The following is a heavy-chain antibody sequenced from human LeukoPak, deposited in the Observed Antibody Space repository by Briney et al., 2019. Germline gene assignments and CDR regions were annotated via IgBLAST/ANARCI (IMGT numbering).Heavy chain of an antibody. V-gene: IGHV3-23*01. D-gene: IGHD6-13*01. CDR2: ISGSGGST. Sequence: GGSLRLSCAASGFTFSSYAMSWVRQAPGKGLEWVSAISGSGGSTYYADSVKGRFTISRDNSKNTLYLQMNSLRAEDTAVYYCAKDHGSSWPSASYYYYSMDVWGQGTTVTVSS. CDR3: AKDHGSSWPSASYYYYSMDV. J-gene: IGHJ6*02. CDR1: GFTFSSYA.